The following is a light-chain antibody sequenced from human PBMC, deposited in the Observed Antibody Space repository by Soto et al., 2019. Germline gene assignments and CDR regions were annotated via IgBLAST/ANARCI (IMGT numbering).Light chain of an antibody. J-gene: IGKJ1*01. V-gene: IGKV3-15*01. Sequence: IVMTQSPATLSVSPGERATLSCRASQSINSNLAWYQQKPGQAPRLLMFRASIRATGFPARFSGSGSGTEFNITISSLQSEDSAIYYCQQYDHNHSPTFGQGTKVEIK. CDR3: QQYDHNHSPT. CDR2: RAS. CDR1: QSINSN.